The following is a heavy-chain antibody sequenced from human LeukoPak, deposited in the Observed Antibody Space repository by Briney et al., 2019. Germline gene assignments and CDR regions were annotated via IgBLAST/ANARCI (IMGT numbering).Heavy chain of an antibody. CDR2: ISGYNGNT. CDR3: AYSSSWYNWFDP. J-gene: IGHJ5*02. CDR1: GYIFTEHH. V-gene: IGHV1-2*04. Sequence: ASVKVSCKASGYIFTEHHINWVRQAPGQGLEWMGWISGYNGNTNYAQKFQGWVTMTRDTSISTAYMELSRLRSDDTAVYYCAYSSSWYNWFDPWGQGTLVTVSS. D-gene: IGHD6-13*01.